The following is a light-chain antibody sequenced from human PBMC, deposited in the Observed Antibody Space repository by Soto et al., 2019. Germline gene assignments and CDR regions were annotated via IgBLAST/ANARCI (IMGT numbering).Light chain of an antibody. Sequence: EIVLTQSPATLSLSPGERAPLSCMASQSVSSYLAWHQQKPGQAPRLLIYDASNRATGIPARFSGSGSGTDFTLTISSLEPEDFAVYYCQQRSNWPPVTFGGGTKVEIK. CDR3: QQRSNWPPVT. J-gene: IGKJ4*01. CDR1: QSVSSY. V-gene: IGKV3-11*01. CDR2: DAS.